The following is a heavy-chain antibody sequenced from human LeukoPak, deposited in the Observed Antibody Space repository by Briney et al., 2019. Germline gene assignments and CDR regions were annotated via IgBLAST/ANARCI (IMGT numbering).Heavy chain of an antibody. CDR3: ARDSGTIPFDY. CDR1: GYTFTSYA. D-gene: IGHD1-1*01. J-gene: IGHJ4*02. V-gene: IGHV1-3*01. CDR2: INAGNGNT. Sequence: GASVKISCKASGYTFTSYAMHWVRQAPGQRLEWMGWINAGNGNTKYSQKFQGRVTITRDTSASTAYMELSSLRSEDTAVYYCARDSGTIPFDYWGQGTLVTVSS.